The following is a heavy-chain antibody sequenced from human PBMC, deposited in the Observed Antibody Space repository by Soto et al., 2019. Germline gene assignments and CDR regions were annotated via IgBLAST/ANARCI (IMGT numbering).Heavy chain of an antibody. CDR3: MRDFKGY. CDR2: IKGDGSFT. J-gene: IGHJ4*02. V-gene: IGHV3-7*01. Sequence: PGGSLRLSCAASVFTFSNFWMTLVRQAPGKGLDCVANIKGDGSFTNYVDSVKGRFTISRDNTKNSLYLQMNSLRAEDTAVYYCMRDFKGYWGQGILVTVSS. CDR1: VFTFSNFW.